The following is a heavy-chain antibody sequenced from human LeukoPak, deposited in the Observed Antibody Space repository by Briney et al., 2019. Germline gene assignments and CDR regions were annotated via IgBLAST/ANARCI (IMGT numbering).Heavy chain of an antibody. Sequence: GGSLRLSSAASGFTFDDHGMHWVRQAPGKGLEWVSSVSWNSGTIGYADSVKGRFTISRDNAKNSLDVQMNSLRGEDTAVYYCARENQRSSGSAGFFDYWGQGALVTVSS. CDR3: ARENQRSSGSAGFFDY. CDR2: VSWNSGTI. CDR1: GFTFDDHG. J-gene: IGHJ4*02. D-gene: IGHD6-25*01. V-gene: IGHV3-9*01.